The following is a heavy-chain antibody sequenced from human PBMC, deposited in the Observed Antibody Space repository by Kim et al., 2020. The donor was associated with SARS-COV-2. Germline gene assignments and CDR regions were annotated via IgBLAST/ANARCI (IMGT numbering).Heavy chain of an antibody. Sequence: SQTISLTCAVSGGSISSSNWWRWVRKPPGKGLEWIGEIYHSGSTNYNPSLKSRVTISVDKSKNQISLKLSSVTAADTAVYYCARGFWSGYNWFDPWGQGTLVTVSS. J-gene: IGHJ5*02. CDR3: ARGFWSGYNWFDP. V-gene: IGHV4-4*02. CDR1: GGSISSSNW. CDR2: IYHSGST. D-gene: IGHD3-3*01.